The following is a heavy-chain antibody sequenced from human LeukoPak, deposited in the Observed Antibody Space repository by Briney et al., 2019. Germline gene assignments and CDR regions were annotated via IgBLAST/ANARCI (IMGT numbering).Heavy chain of an antibody. D-gene: IGHD2-2*01. CDR1: GFTFSSYS. J-gene: IGHJ3*02. V-gene: IGHV3-21*01. CDR3: ARAYCSSTSCPLDI. CDR2: ISSSSSYM. Sequence: GGSLRLSCAASGFTFSSYSMNWVRQAPGKGLEWVSSISSSSSYMYYADSVKGRFTISRDNAKNSLYLQMNSLRAEDTAVYYCARAYCSSTSCPLDIWGQGTMVTVSS.